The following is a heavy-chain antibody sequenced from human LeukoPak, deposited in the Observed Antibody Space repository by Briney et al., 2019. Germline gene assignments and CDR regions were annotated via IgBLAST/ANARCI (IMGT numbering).Heavy chain of an antibody. CDR2: IYYSGST. V-gene: IGHV4-30-4*01. J-gene: IGHJ4*02. CDR3: ASDDRGYCSSTSCYAFDY. CDR1: GGSISSGDYY. Sequence: PSETLSLTCTVSGGSISSGDYYWSWIRQPPGKGLEWIGYIYYSGSTYYNPSLKSRVTISVDTSKNQFSLKLSSVTAADTAVYYCASDDRGYCSSTSCYAFDYWGQGTLVTVSS. D-gene: IGHD2-2*01.